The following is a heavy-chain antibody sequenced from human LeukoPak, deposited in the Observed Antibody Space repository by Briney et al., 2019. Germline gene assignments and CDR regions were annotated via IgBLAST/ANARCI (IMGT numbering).Heavy chain of an antibody. J-gene: IGHJ4*02. D-gene: IGHD2-21*02. CDR1: GISFSNFA. CDR2: ISGSGTFT. Sequence: PGGSLRLSCAASGISFSNFAMSWVRQAPGEGLECVSVISGSGTFTYYADSVKGRFTISRDNSKKTLDLQMNSLRAEDTAVYYCAKGHSDCRTGFDCWGQGTLVTVSS. V-gene: IGHV3-23*01. CDR3: AKGHSDCRTGFDC.